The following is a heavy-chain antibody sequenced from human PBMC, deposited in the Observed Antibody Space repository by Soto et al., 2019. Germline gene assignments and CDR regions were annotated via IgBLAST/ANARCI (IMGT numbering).Heavy chain of an antibody. D-gene: IGHD3-10*01. V-gene: IGHV1-18*01. CDR3: ARESTMVRGVIDWFDP. Sequence: QVQLVQSGAEVKKPGASVKVSCKASGYTFTSYGISWVRQAPGRGLEWMGWISAYNGNTNYAQKLHGRVTMTTDTSTSKAYMELRSLRSDDTAVYYCARESTMVRGVIDWFDPWGQVTLVTVSS. CDR1: GYTFTSYG. CDR2: ISAYNGNT. J-gene: IGHJ5*02.